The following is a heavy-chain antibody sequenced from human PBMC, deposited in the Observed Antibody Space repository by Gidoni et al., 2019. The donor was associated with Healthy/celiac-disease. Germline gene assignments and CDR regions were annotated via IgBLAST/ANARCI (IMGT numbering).Heavy chain of an antibody. Sequence: EFKLWVSGEVLVQPGGSLSLSFAASGFTFLCSAMSWVRQAPGKGLEWVSAISGRGGSTYYADSVKGRFTISRDNSKNTLYLQMNSLRAEDTAVYYCAKGLSIVLMVRGAAFDIWGQGTMVTVSS. CDR3: AKGLSIVLMVRGAAFDI. CDR1: GFTFLCSA. D-gene: IGHD2-8*01. CDR2: ISGRGGST. J-gene: IGHJ3*02. V-gene: IGHV3-23*01.